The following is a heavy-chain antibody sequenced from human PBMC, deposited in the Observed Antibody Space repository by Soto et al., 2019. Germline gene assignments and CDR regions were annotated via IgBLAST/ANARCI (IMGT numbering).Heavy chain of an antibody. D-gene: IGHD1-7*01. CDR1: GGSFTSNNW. Sequence: SETLSLTCAVSGGSFTSNNWWTWVRQPPGQGLEWIGEIYRTGSTNYNPSLKGRVTISLDKSEKQISLKVTSLTAADTAVYYCASRDPGTSVDYWGQGTLVTSPQ. J-gene: IGHJ4*02. V-gene: IGHV4-4*02. CDR3: ASRDPGTSVDY. CDR2: IYRTGST.